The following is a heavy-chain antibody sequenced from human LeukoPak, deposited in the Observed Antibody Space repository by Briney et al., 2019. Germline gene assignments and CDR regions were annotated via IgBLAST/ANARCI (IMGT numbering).Heavy chain of an antibody. J-gene: IGHJ5*02. CDR3: VRLYSNAWFSFWFDT. CDR2: IYYSGQT. Sequence: SETLSLTCTVSGGSISSKTHYWGWIRQPPGKGLEWIGNIYYSGQTYYNPSLKSRATISIDMSKNELSLKLSSVTAADTAVYFCVRLYSNAWFSFWFDTWGQGPLVSVSS. D-gene: IGHD3-16*02. CDR1: GGSISSKTHY. V-gene: IGHV4-39*01.